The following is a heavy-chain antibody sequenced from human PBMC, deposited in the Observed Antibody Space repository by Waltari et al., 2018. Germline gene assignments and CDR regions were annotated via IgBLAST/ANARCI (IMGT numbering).Heavy chain of an antibody. CDR3: AKVAGIAAAEFHFDF. Sequence: EVQLVESGGGLVHPGGSLRLSCAASGFTFVTSAMTWVRQAPGNVLSWVASISGPALTTFYADSVKGRFSISRDNSTKTLYLQINGLTADDTAVYYCAKVAGIAAAEFHFDFWGRGTLVTVSS. J-gene: IGHJ4*02. D-gene: IGHD6-13*01. CDR1: GFTFVTSA. CDR2: ISGPALTT. V-gene: IGHV3-23*04.